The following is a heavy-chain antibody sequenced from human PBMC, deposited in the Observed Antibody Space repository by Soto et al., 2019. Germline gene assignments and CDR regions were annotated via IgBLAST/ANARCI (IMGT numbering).Heavy chain of an antibody. CDR2: IYWDDDK. V-gene: IGHV2-5*02. D-gene: IGHD2-21*01. CDR3: VQSRCGGDCLQSYSSHSYYGLDV. J-gene: IGHJ6*02. Sequence: QITLKESGPTLVKPTQTLTLTCTFSGFSLSTTGVGLGWIRQPPGKALEWLALIYWDDDKRYNPSLKSRLTIPKDTSKNQVVLTMTNMHPVDPATYYCVQSRCGGDCLQSYSSHSYYGLDVWGQGTTVTVSS. CDR1: GFSLSTTGVG.